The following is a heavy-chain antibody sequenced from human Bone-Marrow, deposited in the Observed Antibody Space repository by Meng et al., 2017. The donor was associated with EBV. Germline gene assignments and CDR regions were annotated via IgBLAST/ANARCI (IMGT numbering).Heavy chain of an antibody. V-gene: IGHV1-18*01. CDR3: AIYYGGAFDY. CDR2: ISAYNGNT. CDR1: GYSFSNYG. D-gene: IGHD4-23*01. Sequence: QVQLVQSGAEVKKPGASVKVSCKASGYSFSNYGIGWVRQAPGQALEWMGWISAYNGNTNYAQKLQGRLTMTTDTSTSTAYMELSSLRSEDTAVYYCAIYYGGAFDYWGQGTLVTVSS. J-gene: IGHJ4*02.